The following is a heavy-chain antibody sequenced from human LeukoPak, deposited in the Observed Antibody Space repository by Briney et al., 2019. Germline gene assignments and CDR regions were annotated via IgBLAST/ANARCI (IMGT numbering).Heavy chain of an antibody. CDR1: GFTFSSYS. V-gene: IGHV3-21*01. J-gene: IGHJ4*02. Sequence: GGSLRLSCAASGFTFSSYSMNWVRQAPGKGLESVSSISSSSSYIYYADSVKGRFTISRDNAKNSLYLQMNSLRAEDTAVYYCARRREWEPPDYWGQGTLVTVSS. CDR2: ISSSSSYI. D-gene: IGHD1-26*01. CDR3: ARRREWEPPDY.